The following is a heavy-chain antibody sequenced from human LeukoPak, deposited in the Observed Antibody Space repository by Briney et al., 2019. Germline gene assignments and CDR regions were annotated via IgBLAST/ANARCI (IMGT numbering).Heavy chain of an antibody. CDR3: ARGKYSSSFDP. CDR1: GGSISSGSYY. J-gene: IGHJ5*02. CDR2: IYTSGST. Sequence: PSETLSLTCTVSGGSISSGSYYWSWIRQPAGKGLEWIGRIYTSGSTNYNPSLKSRVTISVDKSKNQFSLQLNSVTPEDTAVYYCARGKYSSSFDPWGQGTLVTVSS. D-gene: IGHD6-6*01. V-gene: IGHV4-61*02.